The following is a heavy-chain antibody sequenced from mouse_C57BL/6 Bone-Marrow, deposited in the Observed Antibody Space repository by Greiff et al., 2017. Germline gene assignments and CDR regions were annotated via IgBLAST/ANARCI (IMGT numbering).Heavy chain of an antibody. CDR3: ASYFYAMDY. J-gene: IGHJ4*01. V-gene: IGHV1-26*01. D-gene: IGHD1-1*01. CDR1: GYTFTDYY. Sequence: VQLQQSGPELVKPGASVKISCKASGYTFTDYYMNWVKQSHGKSLEWIGDINPNNGGTSYNQKFKGKATLIVDKSSSTAYMELRSLTSEDSAVYYCASYFYAMDYWGQGTSVTVSS. CDR2: INPNNGGT.